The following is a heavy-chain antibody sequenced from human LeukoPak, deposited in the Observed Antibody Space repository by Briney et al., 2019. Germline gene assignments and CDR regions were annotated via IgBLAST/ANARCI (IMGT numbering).Heavy chain of an antibody. CDR1: GGTFSSYA. V-gene: IGHV1-69*04. CDR2: IIPILGIA. CDR3: ARVGGSGSYYEPNWFDP. D-gene: IGHD3-10*01. J-gene: IGHJ5*02. Sequence: APVKVSCKASGGTFSSYAISWVRQAPGQGLEWMGRIIPILGIANYAQKFQGRVTITADKSTSTAYMELSSLRSEDTAVYYCARVGGSGSYYEPNWFDPWGQGTLVTVSS.